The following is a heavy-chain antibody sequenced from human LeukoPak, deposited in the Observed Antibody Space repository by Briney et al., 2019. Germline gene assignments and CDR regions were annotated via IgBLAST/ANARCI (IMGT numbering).Heavy chain of an antibody. CDR2: IYHSGST. D-gene: IGHD4-17*01. V-gene: IGHV4-38-2*02. J-gene: IGHJ4*02. CDR3: ARVGLGGDRDY. CDR1: GYSISSGYY. Sequence: SETLSLTCTVSGYSISSGYYWGWIRQPPGKGLEWIGSIYHSGSTYYNPSLKSRVTISVDTSKNQFSLKLSSVTAADTAVYYCARVGLGGDRDYWGQGTLVTVSS.